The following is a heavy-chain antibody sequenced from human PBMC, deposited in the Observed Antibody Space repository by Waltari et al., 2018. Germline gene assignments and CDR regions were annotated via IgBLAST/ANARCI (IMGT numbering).Heavy chain of an antibody. CDR2: IIPIFGTA. D-gene: IGHD1-26*01. Sequence: QVQLVQSGAEVKKPGSSVKVSCKASGGTFSSYSISGVRQAPGQGIEWMGGIIPIFGTANYAQKFQGRVTITADESTSTAYMELSSLRSEDTAVYYCARARIVGATTLTPYYFDYWGQGTLVTVSS. J-gene: IGHJ4*02. CDR3: ARARIVGATTLTPYYFDY. V-gene: IGHV1-69*01. CDR1: GGTFSSYS.